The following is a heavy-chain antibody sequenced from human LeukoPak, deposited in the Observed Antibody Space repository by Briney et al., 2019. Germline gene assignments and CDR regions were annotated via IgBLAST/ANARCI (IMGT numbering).Heavy chain of an antibody. D-gene: IGHD3-22*01. CDR3: ARETYYYDSSAYDYYYYMDV. J-gene: IGHJ6*03. V-gene: IGHV4-4*07. CDR2: IYTSGST. CDR1: GGSISSYY. Sequence: SETLSLTCTVSGGSISSYYWSWIRQPAGKGLEWIGRIYTSGSTNYNPSLKSRVTMSVDTSKNQFSLKLSSVTAADTAVYYCARETYYYDSSAYDYYYYMDVWGKGTTVTVSS.